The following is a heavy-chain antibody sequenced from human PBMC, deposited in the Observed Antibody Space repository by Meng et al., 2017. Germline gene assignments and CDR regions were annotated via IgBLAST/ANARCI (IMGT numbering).Heavy chain of an antibody. CDR3: ARERLRWLQFSDAFDI. Sequence: SETLSLTCTVSGYSISSGYYWGWIRQPPGKGLEWIGSIYHSGSTYYNPSLKSRVTISVDTSKNQFSLKLSSVTAADTAVYYCARERLRWLQFSDAFDIWGQGKMVT. V-gene: IGHV4-38-2*02. CDR1: GYSISSGYY. CDR2: IYHSGST. D-gene: IGHD5-24*01. J-gene: IGHJ3*02.